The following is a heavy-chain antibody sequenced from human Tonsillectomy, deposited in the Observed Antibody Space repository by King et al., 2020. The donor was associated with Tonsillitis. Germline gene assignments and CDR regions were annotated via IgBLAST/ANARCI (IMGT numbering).Heavy chain of an antibody. Sequence: VQLVESGGGVVQPGRSLRLSCAASGFTFSNYGMHWVRQAPGKGLEWVALIAYDGSYENYADSVKGRFTISSDNSKNTLYLQMNSLRAEDTAVYYCAKDGIGLSGWYFDLWGRGTLVTVSS. CDR2: IAYDGSYE. CDR3: AKDGIGLSGWYFDL. V-gene: IGHV3-30*18. CDR1: GFTFSNYG. J-gene: IGHJ2*01. D-gene: IGHD3-16*01.